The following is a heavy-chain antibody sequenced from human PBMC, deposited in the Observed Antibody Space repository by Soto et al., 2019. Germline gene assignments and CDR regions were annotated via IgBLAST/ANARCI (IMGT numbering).Heavy chain of an antibody. D-gene: IGHD1-1*01. CDR3: VRESTTSGPNWFDT. V-gene: IGHV4-30-2*06. Sequence: QLVLQESGSGLVRPSQTLSLTCSVSGGSINSGRSSWNWIRQSPGKGLEWIAYIYHSGSTYYNPSLKSRVTISDDRSENQFSLKLTSVTAADTAVYYCVRESTTSGPNWFDTWGPGILVTVSS. CDR2: IYHSGST. CDR1: GGSINSGRSS. J-gene: IGHJ5*02.